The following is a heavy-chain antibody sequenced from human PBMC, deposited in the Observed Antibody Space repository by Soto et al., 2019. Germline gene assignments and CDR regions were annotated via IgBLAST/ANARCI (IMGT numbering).Heavy chain of an antibody. J-gene: IGHJ6*02. CDR1: GFTFSSYG. V-gene: IGHV3-33*01. Sequence: QVQLVESGGGVVQPGRSLRLSCAASGFTFSSYGMHWVRQAPGKGLEWVAVIWYDGSNKYYADSVKGRFTISRDNSKNTLYLQMNSLRAEDTAVYYCARLADSWYPSLYYYYYYGMDVWGQGTTVTVSS. CDR3: ARLADSWYPSLYYYYYYGMDV. D-gene: IGHD6-13*01. CDR2: IWYDGSNK.